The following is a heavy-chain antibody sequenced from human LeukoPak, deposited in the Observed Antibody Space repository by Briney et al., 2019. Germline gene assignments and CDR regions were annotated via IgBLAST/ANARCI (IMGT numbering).Heavy chain of an antibody. J-gene: IGHJ4*02. CDR2: IYSSGST. D-gene: IGHD6-6*01. Sequence: GGSLRLSCAASGFNVSNNYMTWVRQAPGKGLEWVSLIYSSGSTYYADSVKGRFTISRDNSKNTLYLQMNSLKAEDTAVYYCAREHRSSSQFDYWGQGTLVTVSS. V-gene: IGHV3-66*03. CDR3: AREHRSSSQFDY. CDR1: GFNVSNNY.